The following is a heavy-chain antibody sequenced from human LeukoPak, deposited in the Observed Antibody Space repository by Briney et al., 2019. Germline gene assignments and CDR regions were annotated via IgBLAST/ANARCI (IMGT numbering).Heavy chain of an antibody. CDR1: GGSISSYY. D-gene: IGHD1-26*01. V-gene: IGHV4-59*08. CDR3: ARHRGGLHFDY. CDR2: IYYSGST. J-gene: IGHJ4*02. Sequence: SETLSLTCTVSGGSISSYYWSWIRQPPGKRLEWIGYIYYSGSTNYNPSLKSRVTISVDTSKNQFSLKLSSVTAADTAVYYCARHRGGLHFDYWGQGTLVTVSS.